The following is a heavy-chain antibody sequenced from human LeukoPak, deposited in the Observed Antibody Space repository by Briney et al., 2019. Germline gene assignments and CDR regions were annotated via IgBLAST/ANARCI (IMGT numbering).Heavy chain of an antibody. Sequence: ASVKVSCKASGFTFTSSAVLWVRQARGQRLEWIGWIVVGSGNTNYAQKFQERVTITRDMSTSTAYMELSSLRSEDTAVYYCARALVTMIVVPEGYYGMDVWGQGTTVTVSS. D-gene: IGHD3-22*01. J-gene: IGHJ6*02. CDR2: IVVGSGNT. CDR3: ARALVTMIVVPEGYYGMDV. V-gene: IGHV1-58*01. CDR1: GFTFTSSA.